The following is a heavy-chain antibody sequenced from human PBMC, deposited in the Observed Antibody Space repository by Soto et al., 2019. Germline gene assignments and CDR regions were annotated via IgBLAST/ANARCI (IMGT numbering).Heavy chain of an antibody. Sequence: EVQLVETGGGLIQPGGSLRLSCAASGFTVSSNYMSWVRQAPGKGLEWVSVIYSGGSTYYADSVKGRFTISRDNSKNKLYLQMNSLRAEDTAVYYCARHSVRITIFGVAEGYYYYGMDVWGQGTTVTVSS. D-gene: IGHD3-3*01. CDR3: ARHSVRITIFGVAEGYYYYGMDV. CDR2: IYSGGST. V-gene: IGHV3-53*02. CDR1: GFTVSSNY. J-gene: IGHJ6*02.